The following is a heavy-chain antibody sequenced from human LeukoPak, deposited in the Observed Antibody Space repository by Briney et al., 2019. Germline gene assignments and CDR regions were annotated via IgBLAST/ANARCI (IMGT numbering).Heavy chain of an antibody. CDR1: GYTFTSYY. CDR3: AREYCSGGSCYWYFDL. CDR2: INPSGGST. D-gene: IGHD2-15*01. Sequence: GESLKISCKGSGYTFTSYYMHWVRQAPGQGLEWMGIINPSGGSTSYAQKFQGRVTMTRDTSTSTVYMELSSLRSEDTAVYYCAREYCSGGSCYWYFDLWGRGTLVTVPS. V-gene: IGHV1-46*01. J-gene: IGHJ2*01.